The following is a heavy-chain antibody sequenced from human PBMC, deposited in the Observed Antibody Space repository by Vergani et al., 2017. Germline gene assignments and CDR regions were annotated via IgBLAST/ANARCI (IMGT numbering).Heavy chain of an antibody. Sequence: QVQLVESAGGVVQPGGSLRLSCAASGFTFSNFGMHWIRQAPGKGLEWRAYIGKDGINTRYREAGKGRFTVSRDNAKDIVYLQMDSLRSEDTALYYCAKYLRDSTDGLPDSWCPGTLVIVSS. CDR2: IGKDGINT. D-gene: IGHD2-21*02. CDR1: GFTFSNFG. J-gene: IGHJ4*02. V-gene: IGHV3-30*02. CDR3: AKYLRDSTDGLPDS.